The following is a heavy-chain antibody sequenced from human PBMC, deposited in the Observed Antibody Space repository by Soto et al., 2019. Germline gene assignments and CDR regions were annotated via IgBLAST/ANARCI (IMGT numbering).Heavy chain of an antibody. Sequence: PSETLSLTCTVSGGSISSGGYYWSWIRQHPGKGLEWIGYIYYSGSTYYNPSLKSRVTISVDTSKNQFSLKLSSVTAADTAVYYCARGQMAYYDILTGYYNPYYFDYWGQGTPVTVSS. CDR3: ARGQMAYYDILTGYYNPYYFDY. J-gene: IGHJ4*02. V-gene: IGHV4-31*03. CDR2: IYYSGST. CDR1: GGSISSGGYY. D-gene: IGHD3-9*01.